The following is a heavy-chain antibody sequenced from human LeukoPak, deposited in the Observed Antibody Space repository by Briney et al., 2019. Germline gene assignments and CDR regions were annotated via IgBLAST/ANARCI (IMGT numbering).Heavy chain of an antibody. CDR1: GGSISSYY. Sequence: SETLSLTCTVSGGSISSYYWSWIRQPPGKGREWIGYIYYSGSTNYNPSRKSRVTISVDTSKSQFSLKLSSVTAADTAVYYCARVGSDSSGCYYFDYWGQRTLVTVSS. CDR2: IYYSGST. V-gene: IGHV4-59*01. CDR3: ARVGSDSSGCYYFDY. D-gene: IGHD6-19*01. J-gene: IGHJ4*02.